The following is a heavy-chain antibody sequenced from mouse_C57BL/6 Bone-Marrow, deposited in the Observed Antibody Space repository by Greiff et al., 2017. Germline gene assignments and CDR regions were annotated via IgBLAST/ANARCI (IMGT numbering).Heavy chain of an antibody. CDR3: ARYYYGSSSYAMDY. V-gene: IGHV1-81*01. Sequence: QVQLQQSGAELARPGASVKLSCKASGYTFTSYGISWVKQRTGQGLEWIGEIYPRSGNTYYNEKFKGKATLTADKSSSTAYMELRSLTSEDSAVXFCARYYYGSSSYAMDYWGQGTSVTVSS. D-gene: IGHD1-1*01. CDR1: GYTFTSYG. J-gene: IGHJ4*01. CDR2: IYPRSGNT.